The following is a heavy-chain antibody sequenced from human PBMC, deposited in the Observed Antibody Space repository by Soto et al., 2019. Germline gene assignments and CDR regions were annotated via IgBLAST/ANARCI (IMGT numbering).Heavy chain of an antibody. D-gene: IGHD3-10*01. Sequence: EVQLLESGGGLVQPGGSLRLSCAASGFTFSSYAMSWVRQAPGKGLEWVSAISGSGGSTYYADSVKGRFTISRDNSKNTLYLQVNSLRAEDTAVYYCAKDLTMVRGANDAFDIWGQGTVVTVSS. J-gene: IGHJ3*02. V-gene: IGHV3-23*01. CDR2: ISGSGGST. CDR1: GFTFSSYA. CDR3: AKDLTMVRGANDAFDI.